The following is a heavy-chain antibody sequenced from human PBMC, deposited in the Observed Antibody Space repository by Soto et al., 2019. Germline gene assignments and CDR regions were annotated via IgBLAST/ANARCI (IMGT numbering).Heavy chain of an antibody. Sequence: QVQLQESGPGLVKPSETLSLTCTVSGGSVSSGSYYWSWIRQPPGKGLEWIGYIYYSGSTNYNPSLKSRVTISVDTSKNQFSLKLSSVTAADTAVYYCARDQRRYYGSGSYAFDIWGQGTMVTVSS. CDR2: IYYSGST. CDR3: ARDQRRYYGSGSYAFDI. J-gene: IGHJ3*02. V-gene: IGHV4-61*01. D-gene: IGHD3-10*01. CDR1: GGSVSSGSYY.